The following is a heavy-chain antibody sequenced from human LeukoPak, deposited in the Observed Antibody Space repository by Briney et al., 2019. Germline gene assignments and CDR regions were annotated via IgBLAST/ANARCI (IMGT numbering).Heavy chain of an antibody. V-gene: IGHV1-2*02. Sequence: ASVKVSCKASGYTFTGYYMHWVRQAPGQGLEWMGWINPNSGGTNYAQKFQGRVTMTRDTSISTAYMELSRLRSDDTAVYYCARDCRTKYSSSCLFDYRGQGTLVTVSS. J-gene: IGHJ4*02. D-gene: IGHD6-13*01. CDR2: INPNSGGT. CDR3: ARDCRTKYSSSCLFDY. CDR1: GYTFTGYY.